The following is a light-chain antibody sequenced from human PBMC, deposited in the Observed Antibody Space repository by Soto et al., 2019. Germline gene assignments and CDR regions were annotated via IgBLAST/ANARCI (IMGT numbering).Light chain of an antibody. Sequence: DIQMNQSPSTLSASVGDRVTITCRASQSISSWLAWYQQKPGKAPKLLIYKASSLGSGVPSRFSGSGSGTEFTLTISSLQPDDFATYYCQQYNSFTWTFGQGTKVDIK. J-gene: IGKJ1*01. CDR1: QSISSW. V-gene: IGKV1-5*03. CDR3: QQYNSFTWT. CDR2: KAS.